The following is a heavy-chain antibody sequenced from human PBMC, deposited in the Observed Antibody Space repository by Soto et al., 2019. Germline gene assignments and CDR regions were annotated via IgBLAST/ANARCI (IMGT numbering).Heavy chain of an antibody. V-gene: IGHV4-34*01. D-gene: IGHD1-1*01. CDR2: INESGST. CDR3: ARGSGMVALSGELEDVKYDY. CDR1: GQSFSGHS. Sequence: QVQLQQWGAGLVKPSETLSLSCAVYGQSFSGHSWAWIRQPPGKGLEWIGEINESGSTYYKPSLKSRVTISTDTSKDQFSLKLSSVSAADTTAYFCARGSGMVALSGELEDVKYDYWGQGTLVNVSS. J-gene: IGHJ4*02.